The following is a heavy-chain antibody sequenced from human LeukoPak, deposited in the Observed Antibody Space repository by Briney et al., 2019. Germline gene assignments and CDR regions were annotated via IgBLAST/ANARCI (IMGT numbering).Heavy chain of an antibody. D-gene: IGHD3-10*01. CDR1: GGSFSGYY. CDR3: ARGNEPRGI. J-gene: IGHJ3*02. CDR2: INHSGST. Sequence: SETLSLTCAVYGGSFSGYYWCWIRQPPGKGLQWIGEINHSGSTNYNPSLKSRVTISVDTSKNQFSLKLSSVTAADTAVYYCARGNEPRGIWGQGTMVTVSS. V-gene: IGHV4-34*01.